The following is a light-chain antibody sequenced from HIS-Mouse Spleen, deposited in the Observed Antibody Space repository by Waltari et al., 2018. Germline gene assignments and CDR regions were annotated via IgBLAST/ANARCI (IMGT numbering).Light chain of an antibody. J-gene: IGLJ2*01. CDR1: ALPKPY. CDR2: KDS. CDR3: QSADSSGTYSVV. V-gene: IGLV3-25*03. Sequence: SYELTQPPSVSVSPGQTARITCSGDALPKPYAYWYQQKPGQAPVLVIYKDSERPSGYPERFSGSSSGTTVTLTISGVQAEDEADYYCQSADSSGTYSVVFGGGTKLTVL.